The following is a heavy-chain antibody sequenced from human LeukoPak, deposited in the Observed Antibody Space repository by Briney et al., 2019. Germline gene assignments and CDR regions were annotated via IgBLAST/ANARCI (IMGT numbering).Heavy chain of an antibody. V-gene: IGHV3-9*01. Sequence: PGRSLRLSCAASGFTFDDYAMFWVRQAPGKGLEWVSGISWNSGSIGYADSVKGRFTISRDNAKNSLYMKMNSLRAEDTAIYYCTRALYNTGWYPGYFDSWGQGTLVTVSS. D-gene: IGHD6-19*01. CDR3: TRALYNTGWYPGYFDS. CDR2: ISWNSGSI. CDR1: GFTFDDYA. J-gene: IGHJ4*02.